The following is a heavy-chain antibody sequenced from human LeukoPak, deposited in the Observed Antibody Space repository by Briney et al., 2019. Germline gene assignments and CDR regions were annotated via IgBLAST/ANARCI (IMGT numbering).Heavy chain of an antibody. Sequence: PGGSLRLSCSASGFTVSSNYMSWVRQAPGKGLEWVAVISYDGSNKYYADSVKGRFTISRDNSKNTLYLQMNSLRAEDTAVYYCARSYYYDSSDENPFDYWGQGTLVTVSS. J-gene: IGHJ4*02. CDR3: ARSYYYDSSDENPFDY. V-gene: IGHV3-30*03. CDR2: ISYDGSNK. CDR1: GFTVSSNY. D-gene: IGHD3-22*01.